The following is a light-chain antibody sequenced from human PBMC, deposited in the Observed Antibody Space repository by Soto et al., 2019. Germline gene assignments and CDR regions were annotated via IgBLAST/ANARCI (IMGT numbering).Light chain of an antibody. CDR2: DNN. CDR3: QSYDSSLSALHV. CDR1: SSNIGAGYE. V-gene: IGLV1-40*01. J-gene: IGLJ1*01. Sequence: QSALTQPPSVSGAPGQRVTTSCTGSSSNIGAGYEVHWYQQFPGTAPKLLIYDNNNRPSGVPDRFSASKSGTSASLAITGLQAEDEADYYCQSYDSSLSALHVFGTGTKVTVL.